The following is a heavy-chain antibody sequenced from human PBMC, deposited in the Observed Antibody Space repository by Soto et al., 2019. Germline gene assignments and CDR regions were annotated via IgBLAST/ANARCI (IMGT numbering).Heavy chain of an antibody. D-gene: IGHD1-26*01. V-gene: IGHV1-18*01. J-gene: IGHJ4*02. CDR1: GYSFSNYG. CDR2: ISVYDGKT. CDR3: ARAVPYSVGARLDY. Sequence: QVQLLQSGAEVKKPGASVKVSCKVSGYSFSNYGITWVRQAPGHGLEWMGWISVYDGKTAYAQKVQDRVTVTIDTSTSTAYMELRSLSSDDTAVYHCARAVPYSVGARLDYWGQGTLVNVSS.